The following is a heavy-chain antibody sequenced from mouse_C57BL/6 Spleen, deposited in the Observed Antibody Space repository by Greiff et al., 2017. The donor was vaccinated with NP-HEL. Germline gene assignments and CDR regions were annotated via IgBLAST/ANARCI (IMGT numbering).Heavy chain of an antibody. CDR3: ARNFDYPFAY. J-gene: IGHJ3*01. Sequence: EVKLMESGGDLVKPGGSLKLSCAASGFTFSSYGMSWVRQTPDKRLEWVATISSGGSYTYYPDSVKGRFTISRDNAKNTLYLQMSSLKSEDTAMYYCARNFDYPFAYWGQGTLVTVSA. V-gene: IGHV5-6*01. CDR2: ISSGGSYT. CDR1: GFTFSSYG. D-gene: IGHD2-4*01.